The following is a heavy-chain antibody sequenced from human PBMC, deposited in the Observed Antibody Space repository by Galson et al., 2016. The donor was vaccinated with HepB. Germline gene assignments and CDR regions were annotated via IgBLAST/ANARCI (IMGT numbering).Heavy chain of an antibody. D-gene: IGHD3-16*01. Sequence: SLRLSCAASGLTVSDNYISWVRLAPGKGLEWVSVIFTDGGTHYADSVKGRFTVSRDNSKNTVYLQMNSLRAADTAIYYWARDDWGTGVGYYGLDVGGQGTTVTVS. CDR3: ARDDWGTGVGYYGLDV. V-gene: IGHV3-53*01. CDR2: IFTDGGT. CDR1: GLTVSDNY. J-gene: IGHJ6*02.